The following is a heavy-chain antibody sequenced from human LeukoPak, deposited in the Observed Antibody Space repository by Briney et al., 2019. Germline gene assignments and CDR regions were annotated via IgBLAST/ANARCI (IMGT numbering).Heavy chain of an antibody. CDR1: GYTFTSYG. J-gene: IGHJ5*02. CDR3: ASQATDYDILTGYYTYNWFDP. D-gene: IGHD3-9*01. CDR2: ISAYNGNT. V-gene: IGHV1-18*01. Sequence: ASVKVSCKASGYTFTSYGISWVRQAPGQGLEWMGWISAYNGNTNYAQKLQGRVTMTTDTSTSTAYMELRSLRSDDTAVYYCASQATDYDILTGYYTYNWFDPWGQGTLVTVSS.